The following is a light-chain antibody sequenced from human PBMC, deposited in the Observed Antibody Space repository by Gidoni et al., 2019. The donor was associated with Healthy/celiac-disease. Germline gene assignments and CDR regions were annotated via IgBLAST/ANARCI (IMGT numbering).Light chain of an antibody. Sequence: EIVLTQSPATLSLSPGERATLSCRASQSVSSYLAWYQQKPGQAPRLLIYDASHRATGIPARFRGSGSGTDFTLTISSLEPEDFAVYYCQQRSNWPPITFGQGTRLEIK. V-gene: IGKV3-11*01. J-gene: IGKJ5*01. CDR1: QSVSSY. CDR2: DAS. CDR3: QQRSNWPPIT.